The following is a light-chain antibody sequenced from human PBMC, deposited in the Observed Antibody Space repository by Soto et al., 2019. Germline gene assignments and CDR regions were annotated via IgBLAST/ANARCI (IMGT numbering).Light chain of an antibody. Sequence: EIVMTQSPATLSVSPGERATLSCRASQSVSSNLAWYQQKPGQAPRLLIYDTSTRATGIPARFSGGGSGTEFTLTISSLQSEDFAVYYCQQYNNWPRTFGQGTTVEIK. CDR3: QQYNNWPRT. CDR2: DTS. V-gene: IGKV3-15*01. J-gene: IGKJ1*01. CDR1: QSVSSN.